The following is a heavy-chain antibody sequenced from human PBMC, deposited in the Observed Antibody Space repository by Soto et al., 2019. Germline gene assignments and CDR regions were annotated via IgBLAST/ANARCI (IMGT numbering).Heavy chain of an antibody. Sequence: EVQLVESGGGLVKPGGSLRLSCAASGFTFSSYSMNWVRQAPGKGLEWVSSISSSSSYIYYADSVKGRFTISRDNAKNSLYLQMNSLRAEDKAVYYCAGYCSSTSYYSSRPVYYYYYMDVWGKGTTVTVSS. V-gene: IGHV3-21*01. D-gene: IGHD2-2*01. CDR3: AGYCSSTSYYSSRPVYYYYYMDV. J-gene: IGHJ6*03. CDR1: GFTFSSYS. CDR2: ISSSSSYI.